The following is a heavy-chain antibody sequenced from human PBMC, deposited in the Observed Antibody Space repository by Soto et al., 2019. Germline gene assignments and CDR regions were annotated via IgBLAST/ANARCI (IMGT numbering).Heavy chain of an antibody. Sequence: GGSLRLSCAASGFTFSSYAMIWVRQAPGKGLEWVSAISGSGGSTYYADSVKGRFTISRDNSKNTLYLQMNSLRAEDTAVYYCAKEYYHSSGYPSYFDYWGQGTLVTVSS. CDR3: AKEYYHSSGYPSYFDY. D-gene: IGHD3-22*01. CDR1: GFTFSSYA. CDR2: ISGSGGST. V-gene: IGHV3-23*01. J-gene: IGHJ4*02.